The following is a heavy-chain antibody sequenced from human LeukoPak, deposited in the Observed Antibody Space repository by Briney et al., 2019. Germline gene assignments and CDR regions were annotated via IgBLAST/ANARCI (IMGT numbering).Heavy chain of an antibody. J-gene: IGHJ4*02. D-gene: IGHD2-15*01. V-gene: IGHV1-2*02. CDR2: INPNSGGT. Sequence: ASVRVSCKASGYTFTGYYMHWVRQAPGQGLEWMGWINPNSGGTNYAQKFQGRVTMTRDTSISTAYMELSRLRSDDTAVYYCAKKLGYCSGGSCYDKNYFDYWGQGTLVTVSS. CDR3: AKKLGYCSGGSCYDKNYFDY. CDR1: GYTFTGYY.